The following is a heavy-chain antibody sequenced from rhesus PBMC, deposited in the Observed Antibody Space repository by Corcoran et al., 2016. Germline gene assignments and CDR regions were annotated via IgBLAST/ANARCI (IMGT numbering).Heavy chain of an antibody. J-gene: IGHJ4*01. D-gene: IGHD5-24*01. CDR1: GYSISSNY. CDR2: IYGSTWTT. Sequence: QVQLQESGPGLVKPSETLSLTCAVSGYSISSNYWSWIRQPPGKGLEWFGYIYGSTWTTYYNPSLKSRFTISTDTSKNQFSLKLSSVTAADTAVYYCARGTYSGYGDLYYWGQGVLVTVSS. V-gene: IGHV4-147*01. CDR3: ARGTYSGYGDLYY.